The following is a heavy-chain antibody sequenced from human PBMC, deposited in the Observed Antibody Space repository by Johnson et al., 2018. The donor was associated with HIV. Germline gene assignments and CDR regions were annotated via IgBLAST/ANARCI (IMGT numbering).Heavy chain of an antibody. J-gene: IGHJ3*01. D-gene: IGHD3-10*01. Sequence: VQLVESGGGLVQPGGSLRLSCAASGFTFSSYAMSWVRQAPGKGLEWVSAISGSGGSTYHADSVKGRFTISRDNPKKTLYLQTSRLRTEDTAVYYCARDREYGLAWGWAFDLWGQGTMVTVSS. CDR2: ISGSGGST. CDR3: ARDREYGLAWGWAFDL. V-gene: IGHV3-23*04. CDR1: GFTFSSYA.